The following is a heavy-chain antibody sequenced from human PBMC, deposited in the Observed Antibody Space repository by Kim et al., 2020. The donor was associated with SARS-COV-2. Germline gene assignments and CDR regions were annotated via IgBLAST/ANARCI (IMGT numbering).Heavy chain of an antibody. J-gene: IGHJ5*02. V-gene: IGHV3-74*01. CDR1: GFSVRSYW. CDR3: SRDTFGPCDH. D-gene: IGHD3-16*01. Sequence: GGSLRLSCSASGFSVRSYWMHWVRQAPGKGLQWVARIDEDGSTTTHAGAVKGRFSISRDCAKNMLLLEMKSLRVDDTATYYCSRDTFGPCDHWGRGTLVT. CDR2: IDEDGSTT.